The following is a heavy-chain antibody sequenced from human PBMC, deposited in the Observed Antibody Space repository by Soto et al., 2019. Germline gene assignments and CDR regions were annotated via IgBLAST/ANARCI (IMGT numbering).Heavy chain of an antibody. D-gene: IGHD2-8*01. CDR2: ITWNSGSIDYVDSVM. CDR3: AKDPKCCTIGSHFLDNWFDP. J-gene: IGHJ5*02. V-gene: IGHV3-9*01. CDR1: GFNFNDYA. Sequence: EVQLVESGGGLVQPGRSLRLSCAASGFNFNDYAMHWVRQVPGKGLEWVSGITWNSGSIDYVDSVMGYADSVKGRFTISRGNSKNSLYLQMNSLRAEDTALYFCAKDPKCCTIGSHFLDNWFDPWGQGTLVTVSS.